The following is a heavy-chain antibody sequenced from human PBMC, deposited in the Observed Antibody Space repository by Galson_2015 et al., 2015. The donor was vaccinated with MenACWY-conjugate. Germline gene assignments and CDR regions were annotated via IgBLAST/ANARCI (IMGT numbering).Heavy chain of an antibody. CDR3: ARRSARLTLGAFDI. V-gene: IGHV4-39*01. D-gene: IGHD4-23*01. CDR1: GGSISSSSYF. Sequence: ETLSLTFTVSGGSISSSSYFWGWIRQPPGKGLEWIGTISYSGSTHYNPSLNNRVTVSADTSKNQFSLNVNSVTAADTALYYCARRSARLTLGAFDIWGQGTMVTVSS. J-gene: IGHJ3*02. CDR2: ISYSGST.